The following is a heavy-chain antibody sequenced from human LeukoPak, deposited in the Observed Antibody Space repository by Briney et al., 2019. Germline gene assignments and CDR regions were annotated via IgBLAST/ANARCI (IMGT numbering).Heavy chain of an antibody. D-gene: IGHD3-16*01. J-gene: IGHJ4*02. CDR1: GGSIMVAAYS. Sequence: PSETLSLTCTVSGGSIMVAAYSWSWIRQPPGKGLEWIGYIYHSGSTNYNPALKSRVTISVDKSKNQFSLKLGSVTAADTAVYYCAFGGGYWGQGTLVTVSS. CDR2: IYHSGST. CDR3: AFGGGY. V-gene: IGHV4-30-2*01.